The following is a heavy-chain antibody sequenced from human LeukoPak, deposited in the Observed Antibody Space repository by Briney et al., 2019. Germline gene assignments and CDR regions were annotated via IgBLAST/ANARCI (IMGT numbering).Heavy chain of an antibody. CDR2: ITSSSYI. CDR1: GFTFSSYT. CDR3: ARDSPSGSYYYFDY. J-gene: IGHJ4*02. D-gene: IGHD1-26*01. Sequence: GGSLRLSCTASGFTFSSYTMNWVRQAPGKGLEWVSSITSSSYIYYADSVKGRFSISRDSAKNSLYLQMNSLRAEDTAVYYCARDSPSGSYYYFDYWGQGTLVTVSS. V-gene: IGHV3-21*01.